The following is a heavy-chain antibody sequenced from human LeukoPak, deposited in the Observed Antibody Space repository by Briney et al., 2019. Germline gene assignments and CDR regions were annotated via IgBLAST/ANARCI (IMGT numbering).Heavy chain of an antibody. CDR2: INSDGSST. V-gene: IGHV3-74*01. CDR3: AKDRSEDYYYYYMDV. Sequence: GGSLRLSCAASGFTFSSYWMHWVRQAPGKGLVWVSRINSDGSSTSYADSVKGRFTISRDNAKNTLYLQMNSLRAQDTAVYYCAKDRSEDYYYYYMDVWGKGTTVTVSS. CDR1: GFTFSSYW. J-gene: IGHJ6*03. D-gene: IGHD1-14*01.